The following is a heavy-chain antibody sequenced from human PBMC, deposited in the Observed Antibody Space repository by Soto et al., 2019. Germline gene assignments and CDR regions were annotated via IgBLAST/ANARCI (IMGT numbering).Heavy chain of an antibody. CDR2: VYFTGTT. CDR3: ARESEDLTSNFDY. Sequence: SETLSLTCTVSGGSVSNGMYYWSWIRQPPGKGLEWIGNVYFTGTTIYNPSLKSRVTMSVDTYKDQFFLKLTSVTAADTAVYYCARESEDLTSNFDYWGQGTLVTV. J-gene: IGHJ4*02. CDR1: GGSVSNGMYY. V-gene: IGHV4-61*01.